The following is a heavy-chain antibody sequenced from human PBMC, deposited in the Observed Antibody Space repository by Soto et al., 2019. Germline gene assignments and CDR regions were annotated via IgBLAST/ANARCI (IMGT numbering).Heavy chain of an antibody. CDR1: GFIFDDYA. CDR3: AKDIYGSGSYYGFDF. V-gene: IGHV3-9*01. CDR2: ITWNSGGV. D-gene: IGHD3-10*01. Sequence: EVHLVESGGGLIQPGRSLRLSCAASGFIFDDYAMHWVRQAPGKGLEWVSVITWNSGGVVYADSVKGRFTISRDNAKNSLYLQMNSLRLEDTALYYCAKDIYGSGSYYGFDFWGQGTMVTVSS. J-gene: IGHJ3*01.